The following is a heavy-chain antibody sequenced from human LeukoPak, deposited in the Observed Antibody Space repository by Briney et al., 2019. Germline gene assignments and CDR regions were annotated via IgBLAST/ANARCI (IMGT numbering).Heavy chain of an antibody. CDR1: GGSFSSYY. CDR2: IYHSRST. Sequence: PSETLSLICAVYGGSFSSYYWSWIRQPPGNWLEWNGEIYHSRSTNYNPSLESRVAISVDTSKNQFSLRLSSVTAADTAVYYCARAPMVATIGGGMDVWGQGTTVTVSS. V-gene: IGHV4-34*01. D-gene: IGHD5-12*01. CDR3: ARAPMVATIGGGMDV. J-gene: IGHJ6*02.